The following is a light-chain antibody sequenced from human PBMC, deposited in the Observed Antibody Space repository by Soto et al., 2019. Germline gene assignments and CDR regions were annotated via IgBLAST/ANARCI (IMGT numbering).Light chain of an antibody. Sequence: DIQMTQSPSSLSASVGDKITISCRASQSISTFLTWYHQKPGKPPKLLIYGASNLQSGVPSRFSGSGSGTDFTLTISSLQPEDFATYYCQQSYSTPQALAFGGGTKVEIK. CDR3: QQSYSTPQALA. CDR1: QSISTF. V-gene: IGKV1-39*01. J-gene: IGKJ4*01. CDR2: GAS.